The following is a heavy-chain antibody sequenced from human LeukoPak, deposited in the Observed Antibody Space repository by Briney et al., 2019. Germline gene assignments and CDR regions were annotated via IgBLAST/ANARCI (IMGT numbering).Heavy chain of an antibody. V-gene: IGHV4-39*01. J-gene: IGHJ4*02. CDR1: GGSISSRSYY. Sequence: SETLSLTCTVSGGSISSRSYYWGWIRQPPGKGLEWIGKISDSGNTYYSPSLRSRVTISIDMSKNQFSLKLSSVTATDTAVYYCARGEKVLDSLDYRGRGTLVTVSS. CDR2: ISDSGNT. CDR3: ARGEKVLDSLDY. D-gene: IGHD3-16*01.